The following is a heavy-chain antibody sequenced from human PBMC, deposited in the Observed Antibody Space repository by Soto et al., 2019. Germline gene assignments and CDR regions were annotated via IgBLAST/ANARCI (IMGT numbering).Heavy chain of an antibody. CDR3: ARVNSGSYYGGDAFDI. D-gene: IGHD1-26*01. CDR2: INSDGSST. V-gene: IGHV3-74*01. Sequence: GGSLRLSCAASGFTFSSYWMHWVRQAPGKGLVWVSRINSDGSSTSYADSVKGRFTISRDNAKNTLYLRMNSLRAEDTAVYYCARVNSGSYYGGDAFDIWGQGTMVTVSS. CDR1: GFTFSSYW. J-gene: IGHJ3*02.